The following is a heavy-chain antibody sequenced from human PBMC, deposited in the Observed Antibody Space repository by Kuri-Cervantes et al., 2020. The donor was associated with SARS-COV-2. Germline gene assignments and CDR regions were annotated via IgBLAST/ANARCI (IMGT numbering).Heavy chain of an antibody. CDR1: GFTFSSYA. Sequence: GESLKISCSASGFTFSSYAMHWVRQAPGKGLEYVPAISSNGGSIYYADSVKGRFTISRDNSKNTLYLQMSSLRAEDTAVYYCVKSSYGGSSSWPDYWGQGTLVTVSS. V-gene: IGHV3-64D*06. D-gene: IGHD6-13*01. J-gene: IGHJ4*02. CDR2: ISSNGGSI. CDR3: VKSSYGGSSSWPDY.